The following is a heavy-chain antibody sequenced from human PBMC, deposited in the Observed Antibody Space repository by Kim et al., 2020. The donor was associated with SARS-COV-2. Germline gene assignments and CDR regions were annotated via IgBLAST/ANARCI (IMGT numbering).Heavy chain of an antibody. CDR3: ARGDQVVKGWWSFDY. CDR1: GGSISSDY. CDR2: IYYSGST. J-gene: IGHJ4*02. Sequence: SETLSLTCTVSGGSISSDYWSWIRQPPGKGLEWIGYIYYSGSTNYNPSLKSRVTISIDTSKNQFSLRLNSVTAADAAVYYCARGDQVVKGWWSFDYWGQG. D-gene: IGHD2-15*01. V-gene: IGHV4-59*13.